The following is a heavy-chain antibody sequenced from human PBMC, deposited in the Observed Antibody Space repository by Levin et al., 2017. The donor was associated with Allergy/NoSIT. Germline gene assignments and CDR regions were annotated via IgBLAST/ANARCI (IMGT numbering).Heavy chain of an antibody. CDR2: INPNSGGT. CDR1: GYTFTGYY. Sequence: GASVKVSCKASGYTFTGYYMHWVRQAPGQGLEWMGWINPNSGGTNYAQKFQGRVTMTRDTSISTAYMELSRLRSDDTAVYYCASPREGIAVALFAFDSWGQGTMVTVSS. D-gene: IGHD6-19*01. CDR3: ASPREGIAVALFAFDS. V-gene: IGHV1-2*02. J-gene: IGHJ3*02.